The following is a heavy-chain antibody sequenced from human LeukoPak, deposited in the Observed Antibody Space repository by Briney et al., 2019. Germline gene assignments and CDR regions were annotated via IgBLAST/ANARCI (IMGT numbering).Heavy chain of an antibody. Sequence: ASVKVSCKASGYTFTSYGISWVRQAPGQGLEWMGWISAYNGNTNYAQKLQGRVTMTTDTSTITAYMELRSLRSDDTAVYYCARDTLSRITIFGVVMDWFDPWGQGTLVTVSS. V-gene: IGHV1-18*01. CDR2: ISAYNGNT. CDR1: GYTFTSYG. CDR3: ARDTLSRITIFGVVMDWFDP. D-gene: IGHD3-3*01. J-gene: IGHJ5*02.